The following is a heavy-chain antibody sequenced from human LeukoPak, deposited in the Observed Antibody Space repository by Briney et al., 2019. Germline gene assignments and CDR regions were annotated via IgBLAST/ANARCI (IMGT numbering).Heavy chain of an antibody. CDR3: AKDRIVVVAAPFDY. CDR1: GLTFSSYA. D-gene: IGHD2-15*01. J-gene: IGHJ4*02. V-gene: IGHV3-23*01. CDR2: ISGSGGST. Sequence: GGSLRLSCAASGLTFSSYAMSWVRQAPGKGLEWVSAISGSGGSTYYADSVKGRFTISRDNSRNTLYLQMNSLRAEDTALYYCAKDRIVVVAAPFDYWGQGTLVTVSS.